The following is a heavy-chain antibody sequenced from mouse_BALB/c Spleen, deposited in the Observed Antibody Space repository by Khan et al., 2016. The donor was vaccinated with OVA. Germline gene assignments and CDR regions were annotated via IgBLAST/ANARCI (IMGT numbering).Heavy chain of an antibody. CDR2: ISSSDST. V-gene: IGHV3-8*02. CDR1: GDSITSGY. CDR3: ARWNYRYDGYFDY. Sequence: EVQLQESGPSLVKPSQTLSLTCSVTGDSITSGYWNWIRKFPGNNLEYMGYISSSDSTFYNPSLKSRISITPDTPKNQYYLQLHSVTTEDTATYYCARWNYRYDGYFDYWGQGTTLTVSS. J-gene: IGHJ2*01. D-gene: IGHD2-14*01.